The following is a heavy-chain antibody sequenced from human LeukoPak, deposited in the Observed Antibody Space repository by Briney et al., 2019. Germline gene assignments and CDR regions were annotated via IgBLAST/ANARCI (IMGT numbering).Heavy chain of an antibody. Sequence: GGSLRLSRAASGFTFDDYAMHWVRQAPGKGLEWVSGISWNSGSIGYADSVKGRFTISRDNAKNSLYLQMNSLRVEDTAVHYCARDPSGSSSWVRFDYWGQGTLVTVSS. CDR1: GFTFDDYA. V-gene: IGHV3-9*01. CDR2: ISWNSGSI. CDR3: ARDPSGSSSWVRFDY. J-gene: IGHJ4*02. D-gene: IGHD6-13*01.